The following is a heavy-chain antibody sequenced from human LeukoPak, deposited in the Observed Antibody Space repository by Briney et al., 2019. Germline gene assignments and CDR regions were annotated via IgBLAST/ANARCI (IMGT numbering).Heavy chain of an antibody. D-gene: IGHD5-18*01. CDR1: GGSITSTSYY. V-gene: IGHV4-39*06. J-gene: IGHJ4*02. Sequence: SETLSLTCTVSGGSITSTSYYWGWIRQPPGKGLEWMGSIYYSGRTYYNPSLKGRVTMSVDPSTNQFALKVSSVTAADTAVYYCARDRWLGYWGRGTVVTVSS. CDR2: IYYSGRT. CDR3: ARDRWLGY.